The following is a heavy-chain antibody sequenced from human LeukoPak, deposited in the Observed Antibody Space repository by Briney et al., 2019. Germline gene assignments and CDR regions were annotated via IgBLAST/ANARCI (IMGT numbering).Heavy chain of an antibody. CDR3: ASWSRWLQLVIDY. CDR1: GFTFSDYY. CDR2: ISSSGSTI. D-gene: IGHD5-12*01. J-gene: IGHJ4*02. Sequence: PGGSLRLSYAASGFTFSDYYMSWIRQAPVKGLEWVSYISSSGSTIYYADSVKGRFTISRDNAKNSLYLQMNSLRAEDTAVYYCASWSRWLQLVIDYWGQGTLVTVSS. V-gene: IGHV3-11*01.